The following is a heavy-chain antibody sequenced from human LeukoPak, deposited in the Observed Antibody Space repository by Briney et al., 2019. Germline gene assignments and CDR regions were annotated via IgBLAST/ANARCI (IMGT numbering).Heavy chain of an antibody. CDR2: TSAYNGNT. D-gene: IGHD4-17*01. V-gene: IGHV1-18*01. CDR3: ARAGWDDYVESDY. Sequence: RASVTVSCKASGYTFTSYGISWVRHAPGQGLEWMGWTSAYNGNTNYAQKLQGRVTMTTDTSTSTAYMEQRSLRSVNTAVYYCARAGWDDYVESDYWGQGTLVTVSS. CDR1: GYTFTSYG. J-gene: IGHJ4*02.